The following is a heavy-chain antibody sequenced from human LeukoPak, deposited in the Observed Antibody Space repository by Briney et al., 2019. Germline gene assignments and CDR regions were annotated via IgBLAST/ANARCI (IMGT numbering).Heavy chain of an antibody. V-gene: IGHV4-39*07. CDR3: ARVIPHGWRQNDF. D-gene: IGHD6-19*01. CDR2: IYYTGAT. J-gene: IGHJ4*02. Sequence: KPSETLSLTCTVSGDSISSSSYFWGWIRQPPGKGLECIAIIYYTGATYYNPSLKSRVTISVDTSKSQFSLKLSSMTAADTAVYFCARVIPHGWRQNDFWGQGTLVTVSS. CDR1: GDSISSSSYF.